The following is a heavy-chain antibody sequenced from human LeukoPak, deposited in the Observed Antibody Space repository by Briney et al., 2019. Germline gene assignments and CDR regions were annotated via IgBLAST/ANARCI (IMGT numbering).Heavy chain of an antibody. CDR1: GGSISRYY. V-gene: IGHV4-4*07. J-gene: IGHJ3*02. D-gene: IGHD6-13*01. Sequence: PSETLSLTCTVSGGSISRYYWSWIRQPAGKGLEGIGRIYTSGSTNYNPSLKSRVTISVDKSKNQFSLKLSSVTAAATAVYYCARDPRVAAAGGAFDIWGQGTMVTVSS. CDR2: IYTSGST. CDR3: ARDPRVAAAGGAFDI.